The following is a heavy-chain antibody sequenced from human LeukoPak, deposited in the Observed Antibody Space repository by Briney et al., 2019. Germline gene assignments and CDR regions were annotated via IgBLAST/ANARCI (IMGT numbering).Heavy chain of an antibody. CDR3: ARGFPIAARPRPPDS. D-gene: IGHD6-6*01. J-gene: IGHJ4*02. CDR2: INPSSGGT. CDR1: GYTFSGYY. V-gene: IGHV1-2*02. Sequence: ASVKVSCKASGYTFSGYYLHWVRQAPGQGLEWMGWINPSSGGTDSTQQFQDRVTMTRDTSISTAYMELSRLRSDDTAVYYCARGFPIAARPRPPDSWGQGTLVSVSS.